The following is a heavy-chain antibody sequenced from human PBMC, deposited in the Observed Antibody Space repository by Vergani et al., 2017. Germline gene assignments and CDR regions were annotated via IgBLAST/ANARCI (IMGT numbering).Heavy chain of an antibody. D-gene: IGHD2-2*02. CDR1: GFTFSSYD. J-gene: IGHJ6*03. V-gene: IGHV3-13*01. CDR3: ARLLNCSSTSCYIGLDYYYMDV. CDR2: IGTAGDT. Sequence: EVQLVESGGGLVQPGGSLRLSCAASGFTFSSYDMHWVRQATGKGLEWVSAIGTAGDTYYPGSVKGRFTISRENAKNSLYLQMNSLRAGDTAVYYCARLLNCSSTSCYIGLDYYYMDVWGKGTTVTVSS.